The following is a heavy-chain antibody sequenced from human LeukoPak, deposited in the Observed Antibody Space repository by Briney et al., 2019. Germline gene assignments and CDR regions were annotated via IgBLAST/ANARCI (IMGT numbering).Heavy chain of an antibody. CDR2: ISSNGGST. CDR1: GFTFSSYG. J-gene: IGHJ5*02. V-gene: IGHV3-64D*09. CDR3: VSTFGAIPT. Sequence: PGRSLRLSCAASGFTFSSYGMHWVRQAPGKGLEYVSAISSNGGSTYYADSVKGRFTISRDNSKNTLNLQMSGLRAEDTAVYYCVSTFGAIPTWGQGTLVTVSS. D-gene: IGHD2-2*02.